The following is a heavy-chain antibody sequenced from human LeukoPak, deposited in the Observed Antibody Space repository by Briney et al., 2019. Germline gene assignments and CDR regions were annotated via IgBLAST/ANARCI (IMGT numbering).Heavy chain of an antibody. CDR1: GGTFSGYA. J-gene: IGHJ4*02. Sequence: GASVKVSCKASGGTFSGYAMSWVRQAPGQGLEWMGLISAYNGKTKYAQKLEGRVTMTTDTSTSTADMDLRSLRSDDTAVYYCARDSPYYGDCVSEGFDYWGQGTLVTVSS. CDR2: ISAYNGKT. V-gene: IGHV1-18*01. CDR3: ARDSPYYGDCVSEGFDY. D-gene: IGHD4-17*01.